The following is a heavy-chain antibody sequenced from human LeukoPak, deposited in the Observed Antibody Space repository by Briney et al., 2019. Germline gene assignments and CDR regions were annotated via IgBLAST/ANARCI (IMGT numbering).Heavy chain of an antibody. D-gene: IGHD4/OR15-4a*01. CDR3: ARAGTYGGNKVFDN. Sequence: PGGSLKLSCAASRFIFSYYYMSWIRQAPGKGLEWIATIDAHGGTNYYADSAQDRFTITRDNAKNSLFLQMNSLTAEDTAVYFCARAGTYGGNKVFDNWGQGTPVTVSS. V-gene: IGHV3-11*01. CDR1: RFIFSYYY. J-gene: IGHJ5*02. CDR2: IDAHGGTN.